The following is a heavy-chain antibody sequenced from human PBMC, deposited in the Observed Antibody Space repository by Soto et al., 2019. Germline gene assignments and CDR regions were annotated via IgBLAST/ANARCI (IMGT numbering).Heavy chain of an antibody. Sequence: QVQLVESGGGVVQPGRSLRLSCAASGFTFSSYGMHWVRQAPGKGLEWVAVIWYDGSNKYYADSVKGRFTISRDNSKNTLDLQMNSLRAEDTAVYYCARDPGFTVTLYWYFDLWGRGTLVTVSS. CDR3: ARDPGFTVTLYWYFDL. V-gene: IGHV3-33*01. CDR2: IWYDGSNK. CDR1: GFTFSSYG. J-gene: IGHJ2*01. D-gene: IGHD4-17*01.